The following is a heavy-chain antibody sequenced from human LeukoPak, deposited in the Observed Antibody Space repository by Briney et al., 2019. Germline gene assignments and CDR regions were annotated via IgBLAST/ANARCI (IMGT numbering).Heavy chain of an antibody. J-gene: IGHJ4*02. D-gene: IGHD3-10*01. CDR3: ARLMGSYLDY. V-gene: IGHV3-30*03. Sequence: SGGSLRLSCAASGFTFSSYGMHWVRQAPGKGLDWVAVISYAGTNKYYADSVKGRFTISRDNSKNTLSLQMNSLRAEDTAVYYCARLMGSYLDYWGQGTLVTVSS. CDR2: ISYAGTNK. CDR1: GFTFSSYG.